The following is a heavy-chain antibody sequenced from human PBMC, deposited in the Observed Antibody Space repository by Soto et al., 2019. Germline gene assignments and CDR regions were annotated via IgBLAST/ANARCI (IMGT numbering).Heavy chain of an antibody. CDR2: IWYDGSNE. J-gene: IGHJ6*02. CDR1: GFIFSNFG. CDR3: XRDDIPGRAVATYGMDV. V-gene: IGHV3-33*01. Sequence: PGGSLRLSCPASGFIFSNFGMHWVRQAPGKGLEWVAVIWYDGSNEYYADSVKGRFTISKDNSKNTLYLQMNSLRAEDTAVYYCXRDDIPGRAVATYGMDVWGQGTTVTVSS. D-gene: IGHD6-19*01.